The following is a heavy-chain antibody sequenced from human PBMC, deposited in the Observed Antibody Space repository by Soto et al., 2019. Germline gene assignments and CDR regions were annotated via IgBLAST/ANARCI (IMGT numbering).Heavy chain of an antibody. D-gene: IGHD1-1*01. Sequence: PSETLSLTCTVSGGSISSYYWSWIRQPPGKGLEWIGYIYYSGSTNCNPSLKSRVTISVDTSKNQFSLKLSSVTAADTAVYYCARLAKYNWNDADHGWFDPWGQGTLVTVSS. J-gene: IGHJ5*02. CDR1: GGSISSYY. CDR3: ARLAKYNWNDADHGWFDP. V-gene: IGHV4-59*08. CDR2: IYYSGST.